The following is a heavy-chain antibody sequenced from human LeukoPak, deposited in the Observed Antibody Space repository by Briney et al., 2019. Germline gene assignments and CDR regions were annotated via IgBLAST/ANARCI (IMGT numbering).Heavy chain of an antibody. D-gene: IGHD3-3*01. CDR2: IWFDGSNR. V-gene: IGHV3-33*01. J-gene: IGHJ6*02. CDR3: ASLRSGPRYGMDV. Sequence: GGSLRLSCAASGFSFSSYGMHWVRQAPGKGLERVAVIWFDGSNRYYADSVKGRFIISRDNSKNTLYLQMNSLRVEDTAVYYCASLRSGPRYGMDVWGQGTTVTVTS. CDR1: GFSFSSYG.